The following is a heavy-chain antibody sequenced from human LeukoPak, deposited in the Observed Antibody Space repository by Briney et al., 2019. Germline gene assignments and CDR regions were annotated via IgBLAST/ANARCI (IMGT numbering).Heavy chain of an antibody. V-gene: IGHV3-21*01. J-gene: IGHJ5*02. Sequence: PGGSLKLSCAASGFTFSSYSINWVRQAPGKGLEWVSSISSSSSYIYYADSVKGRFTISRDNAKNSLYLQMNSLRAEDTAVYYCARSLPWSSTGFDPWGQGTLVTVSS. CDR1: GFTFSSYS. CDR2: ISSSSSYI. CDR3: ARSLPWSSTGFDP. D-gene: IGHD2-8*02.